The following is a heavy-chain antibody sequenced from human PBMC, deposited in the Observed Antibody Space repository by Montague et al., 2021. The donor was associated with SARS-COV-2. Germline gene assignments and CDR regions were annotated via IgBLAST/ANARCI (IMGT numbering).Heavy chain of an antibody. CDR3: ARAPDVDTAMVIYYYGMDV. D-gene: IGHD5-18*01. V-gene: IGHV4-61*02. Sequence: TLSLTCTVSGGSIISGSYYWSWIRQPAGKGLEWIGRIYTSGSTNYNPSLKSRVTISVDTSKNQFSLKLSSVTAADTAVYYCARAPDVDTAMVIYYYGMDVWGQGTTVTVSS. CDR2: IYTSGST. CDR1: GGSIISGSYY. J-gene: IGHJ6*02.